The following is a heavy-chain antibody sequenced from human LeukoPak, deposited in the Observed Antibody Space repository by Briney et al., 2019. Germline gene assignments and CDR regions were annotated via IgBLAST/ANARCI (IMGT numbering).Heavy chain of an antibody. D-gene: IGHD3-3*01. CDR3: ARGIEATLLYPFDY. CDR1: GGTFSSYA. J-gene: IGHJ4*02. CDR2: IIPIFGTA. V-gene: IGHV1-69*13. Sequence: SVKVSCKASGGTFSSYAISWVRQAPGQGLEWMGGIIPIFGTANYAQEFQGRVTITADESTSTAYMELSSLRSEDTAVYYCARGIEATLLYPFDYWGQGTLVTVSS.